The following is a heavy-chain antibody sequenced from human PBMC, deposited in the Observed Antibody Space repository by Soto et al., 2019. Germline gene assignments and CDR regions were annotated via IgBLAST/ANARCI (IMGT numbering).Heavy chain of an antibody. CDR2: IYYSGST. J-gene: IGHJ4*02. V-gene: IGHV4-30-4*01. CDR3: ARVDSYYYDSSGYYSVSPYFDD. Sequence: SETLSLTCTVSGGSISSGDYYWSWIRQPPGKGLEWIGYIYYSGSTYYNPSLKSRVTISVDTSKNQFSLKLSSVTAADTAVYYCARVDSYYYDSSGYYSVSPYFDDWGQGTLVTVSS. D-gene: IGHD3-22*01. CDR1: GGSISSGDYY.